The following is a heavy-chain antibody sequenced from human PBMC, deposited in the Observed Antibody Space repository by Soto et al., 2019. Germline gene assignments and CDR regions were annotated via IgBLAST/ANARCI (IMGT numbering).Heavy chain of an antibody. CDR1: GGSLSGYY. D-gene: IGHD5-12*01. J-gene: IGHJ1*01. CDR2: IKDGGRT. V-gene: IGHV4-34*01. CDR3: ARGQEGVVATH. Sequence: QVQLQQWGAGLLKPSETLSLNCAVNGGSLSGYYWSWIRQPTGKGLEWIGEIKDGGRTNYSPSLKSRATISSDTSKNQFSLRLYSVTAADTGVYYCARGQEGVVATHWDQGTLVTVSS.